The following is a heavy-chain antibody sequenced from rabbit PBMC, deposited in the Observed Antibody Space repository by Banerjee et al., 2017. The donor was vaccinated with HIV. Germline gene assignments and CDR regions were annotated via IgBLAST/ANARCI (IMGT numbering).Heavy chain of an antibody. V-gene: IGHV1S40*01. CDR2: IYAGSTGTI. CDR3: ARNFDL. Sequence: QSLEESGGDLVKPGAYLTLTCTASGFSFSSAHWIYWVRQAPGKGLEWIGTIYAGSTGTIDYASWAKGRFTISKTSSTTVTLQMTSLTAADTATYFCARNFDLWGPGTLVTVS. CDR1: GFSFSSAHW. J-gene: IGHJ4*01.